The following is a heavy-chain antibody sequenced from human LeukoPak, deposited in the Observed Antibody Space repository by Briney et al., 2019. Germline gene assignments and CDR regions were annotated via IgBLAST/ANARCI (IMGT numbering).Heavy chain of an antibody. CDR1: GYSISSGYY. J-gene: IGHJ4*02. V-gene: IGHV4-38-2*02. CDR3: ARGSYKYGSGSYQCFDY. CDR2: IYHSGST. Sequence: SETQSLTCTVSGYSISSGYYWGWIRQPPGKGLEWIGSIYHSGSTYYNPSLKSRVTISVDTSKNQFSLKLSSVTAADTAVYYCARGSYKYGSGSYQCFDYWGQGTLVTVSS. D-gene: IGHD3-10*01.